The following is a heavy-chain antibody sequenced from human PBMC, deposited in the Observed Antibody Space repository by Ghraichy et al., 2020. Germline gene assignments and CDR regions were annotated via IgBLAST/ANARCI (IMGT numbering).Heavy chain of an antibody. D-gene: IGHD3-10*01. CDR2: IYYSGST. Sequence: SETLSLTCTVSGGSISSYYWSWIRQPPGKGLEWIGYIYYSGSTNYNPSLKSRVTISVDTSKNQFSLKLSSVTAADTAVYYCARLRPRGYYYGMDVWGQGTTVTVSS. CDR3: ARLRPRGYYYGMDV. J-gene: IGHJ6*02. CDR1: GGSISSYY. V-gene: IGHV4-59*08.